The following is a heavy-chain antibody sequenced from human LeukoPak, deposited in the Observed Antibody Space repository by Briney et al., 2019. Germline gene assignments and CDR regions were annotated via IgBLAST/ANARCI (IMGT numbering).Heavy chain of an antibody. CDR2: IYYSGST. CDR1: GGSISSGDYY. Sequence: SETLSLTCTVSGGSISSGDYYWGWIRQPPGKGLEWIGSIYYSGSTYYNPSLKSRVTISVDTSKNQFSLKLSSVTAADTAVYYCARHSAYYDYWGQGTLVTVSS. V-gene: IGHV4-39*01. D-gene: IGHD3-22*01. CDR3: ARHSAYYDY. J-gene: IGHJ4*02.